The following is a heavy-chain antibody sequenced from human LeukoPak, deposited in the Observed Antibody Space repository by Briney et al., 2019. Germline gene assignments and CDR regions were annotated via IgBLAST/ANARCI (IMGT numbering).Heavy chain of an antibody. J-gene: IGHJ6*02. Sequence: SETLSLTCAVSGGPLTSYYWSWIRQPPGKGLEWIGFIYYRGSTNYNPSLESRVTISVDTSKNQFSLKLSSVTAADTAVYYCARSYHYGIDVWGQGTTVTVSS. V-gene: IGHV4-59*01. CDR3: ARSYHYGIDV. CDR2: IYYRGST. D-gene: IGHD2-2*01. CDR1: GGPLTSYY.